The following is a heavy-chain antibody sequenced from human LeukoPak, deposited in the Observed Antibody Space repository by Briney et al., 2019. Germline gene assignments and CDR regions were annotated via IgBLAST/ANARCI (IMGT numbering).Heavy chain of an antibody. V-gene: IGHV3-23*01. CDR2: ISGSGGST. D-gene: IGHD6-13*01. CDR1: GFTLSSYA. CDR3: ARGLPASIAAAGDAFDI. J-gene: IGHJ3*02. Sequence: GGSLRLSCAASGFTLSSYAMSWVRQAPGKGLEWVSGISGSGGSTYYADSVKGRFTISRDNSKNTLYLQMNSLRAEDTAVYYCARGLPASIAAAGDAFDIWGQGTMVTVSS.